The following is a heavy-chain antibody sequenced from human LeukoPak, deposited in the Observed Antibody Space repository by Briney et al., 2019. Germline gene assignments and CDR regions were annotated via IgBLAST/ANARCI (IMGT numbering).Heavy chain of an antibody. D-gene: IGHD1-14*01. V-gene: IGHV3-23*01. Sequence: GGSLRLSCAASGFTFSSYSMGWVRQAPGKGLDWVSTISGSGDTTLYADSVKGRFTISRDNSKNTLYLQMNSLRGEDTAVYYCAEYRMYHFDYWGQGTLVTVSS. CDR3: AEYRMYHFDY. CDR1: GFTFSSYS. CDR2: ISGSGDTT. J-gene: IGHJ4*02.